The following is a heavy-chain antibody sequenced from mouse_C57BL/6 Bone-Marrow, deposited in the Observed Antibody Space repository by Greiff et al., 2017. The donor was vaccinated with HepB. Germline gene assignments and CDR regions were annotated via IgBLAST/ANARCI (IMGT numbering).Heavy chain of an antibody. CDR1: GYSITSGYD. D-gene: IGHD1-1*01. CDR2: ISYSGST. J-gene: IGHJ3*01. Sequence: VQLQQSGPGMVKPSQSLSLTCTVTGYSITSGYDWHWIRHFPGNKLEWMGYISYSGSTNYNPSLKSRISITHDTSKNHFFLKLNSVTTEDTATYYCAREGYGSRWFAYWGQGTLVTVSA. V-gene: IGHV3-1*01. CDR3: AREGYGSRWFAY.